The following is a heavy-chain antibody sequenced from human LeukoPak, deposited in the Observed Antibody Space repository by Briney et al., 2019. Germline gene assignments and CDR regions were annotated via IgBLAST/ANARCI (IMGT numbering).Heavy chain of an antibody. CDR3: ARAFTVVGATGFDY. V-gene: IGHV3-13*01. CDR2: ICTAGAT. D-gene: IGHD1-26*01. Sequence: GGSLRLSCAASGFTFSSYDMHWVRQATGKGLEWVSAICTAGATYYAGSVKGRFTISRENAKNSLYLQMNSLRAGDTAVYYCARAFTVVGATGFDYWGQGTLVTVSS. CDR1: GFTFSSYD. J-gene: IGHJ4*02.